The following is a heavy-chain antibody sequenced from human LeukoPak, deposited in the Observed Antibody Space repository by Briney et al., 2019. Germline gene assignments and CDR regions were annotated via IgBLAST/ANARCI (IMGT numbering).Heavy chain of an antibody. CDR2: ISAYNGNT. CDR1: GYTFTSYG. D-gene: IGHD1-26*01. Sequence: ASVKVSCKASGYTFTSYGISWVRQAPGQGLEWRGWISAYNGNTNYAQKLQGRVTMTTDTSTSTDYMELRSLRSDDTAVYYCARDLVGATTTRGDYWGQGTLVTVSS. J-gene: IGHJ4*02. CDR3: ARDLVGATTTRGDY. V-gene: IGHV1-18*01.